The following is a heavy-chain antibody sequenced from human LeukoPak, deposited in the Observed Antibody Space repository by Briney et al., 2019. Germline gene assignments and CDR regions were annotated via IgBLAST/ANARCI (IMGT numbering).Heavy chain of an antibody. CDR3: ARGRGSSWLYYFDY. Sequence: SETLSLTCAVYGGSFSGYYWSWIRQPPGKGLEWIGEINHSGSTNYNPSLKSRVTISVDTSKNQSSLKLSSVTAADTAVYYCARGRGSSWLYYFDYWGQGTLVTVSS. D-gene: IGHD6-13*01. V-gene: IGHV4-34*01. CDR2: INHSGST. CDR1: GGSFSGYY. J-gene: IGHJ4*02.